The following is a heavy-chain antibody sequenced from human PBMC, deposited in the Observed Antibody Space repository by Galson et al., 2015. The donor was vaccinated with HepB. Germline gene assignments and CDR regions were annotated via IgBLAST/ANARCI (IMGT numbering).Heavy chain of an antibody. V-gene: IGHV3-7*01. CDR3: AREPGITIFGVTDWFDP. Sequence: SLRLSCAASGFTFSSYWMSWVRQAPGKGLEWVANIKQDGSEKYYVDSVKGRFTISRDNAKNSLYLQMNSLRAEDTAVYYCAREPGITIFGVTDWFDPWGQGTLVTVSS. CDR2: IKQDGSEK. J-gene: IGHJ5*02. CDR1: GFTFSSYW. D-gene: IGHD3-3*01.